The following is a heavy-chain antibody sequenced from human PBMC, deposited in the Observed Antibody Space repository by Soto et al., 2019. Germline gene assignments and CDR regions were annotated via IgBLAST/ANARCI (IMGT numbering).Heavy chain of an antibody. D-gene: IGHD3-3*01. V-gene: IGHV1-2*02. CDR3: ARGGGVGVAGSAAFDM. CDR1: GYPVTAYY. J-gene: IGHJ3*02. Sequence: QLHLVQSGAVVKKPGASVTVSCSASGYPVTAYYMHWVRQAPGRGLEWMGGINPATGAAKYTQTFQGRVTMDRDPAASTVFRELRGLTSEDTAVFYCARGGGVGVAGSAAFDMWGQGTLVTVSS. CDR2: INPATGAA.